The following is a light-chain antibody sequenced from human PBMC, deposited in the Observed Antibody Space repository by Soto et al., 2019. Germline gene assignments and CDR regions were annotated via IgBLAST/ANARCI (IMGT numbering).Light chain of an antibody. CDR1: NFGSKT. CDR2: DDS. Sequence: SYELTQPPSVSVAPGQTARVTCGGKNFGSKTVHWYQQRPGQAPVLVVYDDSARSSGIPERFSGSNSGDTATLTITRVEAGDEADYYCSSFAGSNNFPYVFGTGTKLTVL. V-gene: IGLV3-21*02. J-gene: IGLJ1*01. CDR3: SSFAGSNNFPYV.